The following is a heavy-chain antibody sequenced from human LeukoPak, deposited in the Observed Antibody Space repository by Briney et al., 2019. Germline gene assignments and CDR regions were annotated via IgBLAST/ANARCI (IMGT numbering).Heavy chain of an antibody. J-gene: IGHJ5*02. Sequence: GGSLRLSCAASGFTFSSYGMHWVRQAPGKGLEWVAFIRYDGSNKYYADSVKGRFTISRDNSKNTLYLQMNSLRAEDTAVYYCAVSYYDFWSGYNWFDPWGQGTLVTVSS. CDR1: GFTFSSYG. V-gene: IGHV3-30*02. CDR3: AVSYYDFWSGYNWFDP. D-gene: IGHD3-3*01. CDR2: IRYDGSNK.